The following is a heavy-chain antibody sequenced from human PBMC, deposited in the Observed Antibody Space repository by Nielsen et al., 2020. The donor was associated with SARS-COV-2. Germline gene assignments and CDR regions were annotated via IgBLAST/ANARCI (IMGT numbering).Heavy chain of an antibody. CDR1: GGSISSSSYY. J-gene: IGHJ4*02. D-gene: IGHD3-3*01. CDR2: IYYSGNT. CDR3: ARGLRFLEWLPIDY. Sequence: SETLSLTCTVSGGSISSSSYYWGWIRQPPGKGLEWIGSIYYSGNTYYNPSLKSRVTISVDTSKNQFSLKLSSVTAADTAVYYCARGLRFLEWLPIDYWGQGTLVTVSS. V-gene: IGHV4-39*01.